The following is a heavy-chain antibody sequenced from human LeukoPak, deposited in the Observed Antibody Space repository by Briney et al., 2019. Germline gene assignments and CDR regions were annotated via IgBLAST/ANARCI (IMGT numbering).Heavy chain of an antibody. Sequence: SETLSLICTVSGGSINSYYWSWIRQPPGKGLEWIGYISYSGSTNYNPSLKSRVTISVETSKNQFFLKLSSVTAADTALYYCTRGNANWGQGTLVTVSS. CDR2: ISYSGST. CDR3: TRGNAN. V-gene: IGHV4-59*01. J-gene: IGHJ4*02. CDR1: GGSINSYY.